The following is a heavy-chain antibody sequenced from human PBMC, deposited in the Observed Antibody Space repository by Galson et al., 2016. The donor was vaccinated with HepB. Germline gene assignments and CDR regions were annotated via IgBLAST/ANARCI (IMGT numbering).Heavy chain of an antibody. Sequence: SLRLSCAASGFTFSNYFMSWVRQAPGKGLEWLANINQDGNEGHYVDSVKGRFTISRDNAKNSLYLQMNSLRAEDTAVYYCASATRGETTSYWGQGTTVTVAS. V-gene: IGHV3-7*03. CDR3: ASATRGETTSY. CDR2: INQDGNEG. D-gene: IGHD1-1*01. J-gene: IGHJ6*02. CDR1: GFTFSNYF.